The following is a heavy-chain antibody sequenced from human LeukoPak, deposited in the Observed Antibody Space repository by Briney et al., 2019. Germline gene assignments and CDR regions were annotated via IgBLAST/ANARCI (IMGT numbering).Heavy chain of an antibody. CDR2: IKQDGSEK. J-gene: IGHJ6*04. CDR1: GFTFSSYW. Sequence: GGSLRLSCAASGFTFSSYWMSWVRQAPGKGLEWVANIKQDGSEKHYVDSVKGRFTISRDNAKNSLYLQMNSLRAEDTAVYYCAELGITMIGGVWGKGTTVTISS. CDR3: AELGITMIGGV. D-gene: IGHD3-10*02. V-gene: IGHV3-7*01.